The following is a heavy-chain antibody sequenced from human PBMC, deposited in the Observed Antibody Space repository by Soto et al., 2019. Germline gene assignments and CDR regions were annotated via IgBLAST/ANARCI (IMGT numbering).Heavy chain of an antibody. J-gene: IGHJ5*01. V-gene: IGHV3-33*01. D-gene: IGHD3-16*01. CDR1: GFTFNNYG. CDR2: IWDNGSTK. CDR3: ARDRNRVGGHNWFDS. Sequence: QVQLVESGGGVVQPGRSLTLSCAASGFTFNNYGMHWVRQAPGKGLEWVAIIWDNGSTKYYADSVKGRFTISRDTSKSTLYVQMNSLRAEDTAIYFCARDRNRVGGHNWFDSWGQGTLVTVSS.